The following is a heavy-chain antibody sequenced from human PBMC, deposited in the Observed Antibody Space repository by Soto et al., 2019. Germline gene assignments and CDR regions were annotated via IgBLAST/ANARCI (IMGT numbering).Heavy chain of an antibody. V-gene: IGHV4-34*01. CDR3: ARGLYCSSTSCYGGFDY. J-gene: IGHJ4*02. Sequence: SETLSLTCAVYGGSFSGYYWSWLRPPPGKGLEWIGEINHSGSTNYNPSLKSRVTISVDTSKNQFSLKLSSVTAADTAVYYCARGLYCSSTSCYGGFDYWGQGTLVTVSS. CDR2: INHSGST. D-gene: IGHD2-2*01. CDR1: GGSFSGYY.